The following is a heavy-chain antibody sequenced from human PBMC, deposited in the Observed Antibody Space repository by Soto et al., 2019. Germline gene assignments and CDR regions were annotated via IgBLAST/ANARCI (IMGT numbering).Heavy chain of an antibody. D-gene: IGHD6-13*01. J-gene: IGHJ4*02. CDR3: ARDSSSWDY. Sequence: GGSQRLSCAASGFTFSNYAMSWVRQAPGKGLEWVSAISGSGGSTYYADSVKGRFTISRDNSKNTLYLQMNSLRAEDTAVYYCARDSSSWDYWGQGTMVTVSS. CDR1: GFTFSNYA. CDR2: ISGSGGST. V-gene: IGHV3-23*01.